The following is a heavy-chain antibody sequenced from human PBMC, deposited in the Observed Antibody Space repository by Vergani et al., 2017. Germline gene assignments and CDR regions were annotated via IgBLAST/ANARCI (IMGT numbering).Heavy chain of an antibody. CDR2: IIPIFGTA. Sequence: QVQLVQSGAEVKKPGSSVKVSCKASGGTFSSYAISWVRQAPGQGLEWMGRIIPIFGTANYAQKFQGRVTMTRDTSISTAYMELSRLRSDDTAVYYCARELVDSGYQSWGQGTLVTVSS. CDR1: GGTFSSYA. J-gene: IGHJ4*02. CDR3: ARELVDSGYQS. V-gene: IGHV1-69*06. D-gene: IGHD3-22*01.